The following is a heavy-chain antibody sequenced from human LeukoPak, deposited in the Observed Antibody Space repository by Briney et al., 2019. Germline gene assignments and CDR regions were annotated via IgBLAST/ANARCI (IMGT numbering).Heavy chain of an antibody. CDR3: AREGYSSSWYYFDY. CDR1: GDTFNDYT. J-gene: IGHJ4*02. D-gene: IGHD6-6*01. V-gene: IGHV1-69*13. CDR2: IIPIFGTA. Sequence: ASVKVSCKASGDTFNDYTFSWVRQAPGQGLEWMGGIIPIFGTANYAQKFQGRVTITADESTSTAYMELSSLRSEDTAVYYCAREGYSSSWYYFDYWGQGTLVTVSS.